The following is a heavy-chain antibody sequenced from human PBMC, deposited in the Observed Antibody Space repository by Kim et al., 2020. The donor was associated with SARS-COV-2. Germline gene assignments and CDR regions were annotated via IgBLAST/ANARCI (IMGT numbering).Heavy chain of an antibody. V-gene: IGHV1-8*01. CDR1: GYTFTNYD. CDR3: ARAYSSGCDY. Sequence: ASVKVSCKASGYTFTNYDINWVRQATGQGLEWVGYMHPNTLNTGYAQKFQGRVTMTRDTSTSTAYMELSSLRSEDTAIYYCARAYSSGCDYWGQGTLVTVSS. CDR2: MHPNTLNT. D-gene: IGHD6-19*01. J-gene: IGHJ4*02.